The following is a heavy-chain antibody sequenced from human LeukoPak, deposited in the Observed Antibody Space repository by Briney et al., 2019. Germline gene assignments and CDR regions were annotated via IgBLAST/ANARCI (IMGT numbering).Heavy chain of an antibody. Sequence: GASVKVSCKASGYTFTGYYMHWVRQAPGQGLEWMGWIDPNSGGTNYAQKFQGRVTMTRDTSISTAYMELSRLRSDDTAVYYCARSIGGCYPLVDYWGQGTLVTVSS. V-gene: IGHV1-2*02. CDR2: IDPNSGGT. CDR3: ARSIGGCYPLVDY. D-gene: IGHD1-26*01. J-gene: IGHJ4*02. CDR1: GYTFTGYY.